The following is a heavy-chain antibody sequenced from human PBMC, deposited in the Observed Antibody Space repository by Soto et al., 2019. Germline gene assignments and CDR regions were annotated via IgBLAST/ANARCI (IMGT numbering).Heavy chain of an antibody. CDR3: AREKSSGYGIEDYYYYGMDV. V-gene: IGHV1-69*13. CDR1: GGTFSSYA. Sequence: AASVKVSCKASGGTFSSYAISWVRQAPGQGLEWMGGIIPIFGTANYAQKFQGRVTITADESTSTAYMELSSLRSEDTAVYYCAREKSSGYGIEDYYYYGMDVWGQGTTVTVSS. CDR2: IIPIFGTA. D-gene: IGHD5-12*01. J-gene: IGHJ6*02.